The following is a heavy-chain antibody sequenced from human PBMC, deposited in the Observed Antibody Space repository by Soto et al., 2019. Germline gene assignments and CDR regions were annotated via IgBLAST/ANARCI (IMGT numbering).Heavy chain of an antibody. CDR2: ISYDGTNK. Sequence: PGGSLRLSCAASGFSFSSYGMNWVRQAPGKGLEWVAVISYDGTNKVYADSVKGRFTISRDNSKNTVFLQVNSLRLEDTGVYYCAKDGSHNFDYWGQGTLVTVSS. CDR3: AKDGSHNFDY. D-gene: IGHD1-26*01. CDR1: GFSFSSYG. V-gene: IGHV3-30*18. J-gene: IGHJ4*02.